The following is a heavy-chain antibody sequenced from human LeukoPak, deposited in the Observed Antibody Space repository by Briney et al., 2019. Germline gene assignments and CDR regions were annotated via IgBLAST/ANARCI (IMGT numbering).Heavy chain of an antibody. D-gene: IGHD3-3*01. CDR1: GYTFTGYY. V-gene: IGHV1-2*02. CDR3: ARESRHEIFGVAKGWFDP. Sequence: GASVKVSCKASGYTFTGYYMHWVRQAPGQGLEWMGWINPNSGGTNYAQKFQGRVTMTRDTSTSTAYMELSRLRSDDTAVYYCARESRHEIFGVAKGWFDPWGQGTLVTVSS. J-gene: IGHJ5*02. CDR2: INPNSGGT.